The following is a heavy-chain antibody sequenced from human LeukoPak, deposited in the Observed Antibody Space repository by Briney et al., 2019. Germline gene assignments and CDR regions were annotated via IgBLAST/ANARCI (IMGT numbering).Heavy chain of an antibody. J-gene: IGHJ4*02. V-gene: IGHV1-46*01. CDR2: INPSGGST. CDR3: ARDCFEDVSYYDSSEPFDY. CDR1: GYTFTSYY. Sequence: ASVKVSCKASGYTFTSYYMHWVRQAPGQGLEWMGIINPSGGSTSYAQKFQGRVTMTRDTSTSTVYMELSSLRSEDTAVYYCARDCFEDVSYYDSSEPFDYWGQGTLVTVSS. D-gene: IGHD3-22*01.